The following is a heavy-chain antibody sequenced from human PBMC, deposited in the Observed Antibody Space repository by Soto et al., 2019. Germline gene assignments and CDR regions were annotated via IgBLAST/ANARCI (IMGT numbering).Heavy chain of an antibody. J-gene: IGHJ4*02. Sequence: QVQLQEPGPRLVSPSETLSLTCTVSGASVTSGDFYWSWIRQPPGKGLEWIGYIYYNETAYYTPSLKNRTAISVDTSKNHFTLTLTSVTAADTAIYYCGALLAGGWGQGSLVTVSS. D-gene: IGHD3-10*01. CDR3: GALLAGG. V-gene: IGHV4-30-4*01. CDR1: GASVTSGDFY. CDR2: IYYNETA.